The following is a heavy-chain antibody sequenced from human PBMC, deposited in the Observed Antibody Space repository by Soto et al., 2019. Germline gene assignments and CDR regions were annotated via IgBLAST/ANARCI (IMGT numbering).Heavy chain of an antibody. J-gene: IGHJ4*02. CDR2: ISYDGSNK. CDR3: ARDLPAVAGHLDY. Sequence: GGSLRLSCAASGFTFSSYAMHWVRQAPGKGLEWVAVISYDGSNKYYADSVKGRFTISRDNSKNTLYLQMNSLRAEDTAVYYCARDLPAVAGHLDYWGQGTLVTVSS. V-gene: IGHV3-30-3*01. D-gene: IGHD6-19*01. CDR1: GFTFSSYA.